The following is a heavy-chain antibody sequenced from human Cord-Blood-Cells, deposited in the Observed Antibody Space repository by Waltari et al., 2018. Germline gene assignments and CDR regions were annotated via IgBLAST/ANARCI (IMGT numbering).Heavy chain of an antibody. V-gene: IGHV2-26*01. CDR3: ARKKYSSSSSYYYYGMDV. CDR1: GFSLSTARMG. J-gene: IGHJ6*02. D-gene: IGHD6-6*01. CDR2: IFSNDEK. Sequence: QVTLKESGPVLVKPTETLTLTCTVSGFSLSTARMGVRWIRQPPGKALEWLAHIFSNDEKSYSTSLKSRLTISKDTSKSQVVLTMTNMDPVDTATYYCARKKYSSSSSYYYYGMDVWGQGTTVTVSS.